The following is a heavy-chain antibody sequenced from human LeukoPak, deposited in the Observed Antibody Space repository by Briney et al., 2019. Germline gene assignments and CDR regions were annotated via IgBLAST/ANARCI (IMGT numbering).Heavy chain of an antibody. CDR3: ARDRGHIVVVTAISGNYFDY. V-gene: IGHV3-74*01. CDR2: INSDGSST. Sequence: GGSLRLSCAASGFTFSSYWMHWVRHAPGKGLVWVSRINSDGSSTSYADSVKGRFTISRDNAKNTLYLQMNSLRAEDTAVYYCARDRGHIVVVTAISGNYFDYWGQGTLVTVSS. D-gene: IGHD2-21*02. J-gene: IGHJ4*02. CDR1: GFTFSSYW.